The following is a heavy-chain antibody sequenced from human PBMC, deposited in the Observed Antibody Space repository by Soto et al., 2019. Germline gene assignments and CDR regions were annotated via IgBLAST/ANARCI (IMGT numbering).Heavy chain of an antibody. CDR1: GFTFSSYS. CDR3: ARSLKLDYDFWSGYPTPDGMDV. J-gene: IGHJ6*02. D-gene: IGHD3-3*01. CDR2: ISSSSSTI. Sequence: GGSLRLSCAASGFTFSSYSMNWVRQAPGKGLEWVSYISSSSSTIYYADSVKGRFTISRDNAKNSLYLQMNSLRDEDTAVYYYARSLKLDYDFWSGYPTPDGMDVWGQRSSDTVSS. V-gene: IGHV3-48*02.